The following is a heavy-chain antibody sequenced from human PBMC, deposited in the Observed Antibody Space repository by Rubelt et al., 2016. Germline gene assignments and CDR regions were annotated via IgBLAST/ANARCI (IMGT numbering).Heavy chain of an antibody. CDR2: INAGNGNT. CDR1: GYSFTTYS. Sequence: QVQLVQSGAEVKKPGASVKVSCKAAGYSFTTYSIHWVRQAPGQRLEWMGWINAGNGNTKYSQKFQGRGTITRETSASTAYMEMSSLRSEDTAIYYCATGYSSGWYVAYWGQGTLVTVSS. CDR3: ATGYSSGWYVAY. D-gene: IGHD6-19*01. V-gene: IGHV1-3*01. J-gene: IGHJ4*02.